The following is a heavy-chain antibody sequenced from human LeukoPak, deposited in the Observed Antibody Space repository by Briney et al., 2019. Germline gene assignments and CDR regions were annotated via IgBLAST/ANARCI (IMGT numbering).Heavy chain of an antibody. CDR1: GYTFTSYY. J-gene: IGHJ6*03. CDR2: INPSGGST. V-gene: IGHV1-46*01. Sequence: ASVKVSCKASGYTFTSYYMHWVRQAPGQGLEWMGIINPSGGSTSYAQKFQGRVTMTRDTSTSTVYMELSNLRSEDTAVYYCARTVAAAETYYYYYMDVWGKGTTVTISS. D-gene: IGHD6-13*01. CDR3: ARTVAAAETYYYYYMDV.